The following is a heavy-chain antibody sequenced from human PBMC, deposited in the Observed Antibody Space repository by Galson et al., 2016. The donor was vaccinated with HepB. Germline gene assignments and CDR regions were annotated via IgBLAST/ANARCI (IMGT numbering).Heavy chain of an antibody. V-gene: IGHV3-48*02. CDR3: ARGFWFGLGRKYGMDV. CDR2: IRSSSNTI. Sequence: LRLSCAASGFTFSSYSMDWVRQAPGKGLEWVSYIRSSSNTIYYADSVKGRFTISRDNAKNSLFLQMKSLRDEDTAVYYCARGFWFGLGRKYGMDVWGQGTTVTVSS. J-gene: IGHJ6*02. CDR1: GFTFSSYS. D-gene: IGHD3-10*01.